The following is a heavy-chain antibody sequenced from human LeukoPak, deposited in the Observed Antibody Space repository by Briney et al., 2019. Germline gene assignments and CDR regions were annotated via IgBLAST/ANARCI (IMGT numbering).Heavy chain of an antibody. CDR3: AIGYSYGLLNY. Sequence: GGSLRLSCAASGFTFSSYAMSWVRQAPGKGLEWVSAISGSGGSTYSADSVKGRFTISRDNAKNTLYLQMNSLRAEDTAVYYCAIGYSYGLLNYWGQGTLVTVSS. J-gene: IGHJ4*02. D-gene: IGHD5-18*01. CDR1: GFTFSSYA. CDR2: ISGSGGST. V-gene: IGHV3-23*01.